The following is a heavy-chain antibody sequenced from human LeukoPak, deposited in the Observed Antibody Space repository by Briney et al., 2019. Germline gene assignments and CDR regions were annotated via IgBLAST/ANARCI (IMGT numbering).Heavy chain of an antibody. Sequence: GGSLRLSCAASGFTFIRYTMNWVRQAPGKGLEWVSSISSSTSTVYYADSVKGRFTISRDNAKNSLYLQMNSLRAEDTAIYYCARDDHGDYYFDYWGQGTLVTVSS. CDR3: ARDDHGDYYFDY. J-gene: IGHJ4*02. CDR1: GFTFIRYT. D-gene: IGHD4-17*01. V-gene: IGHV3-21*06. CDR2: ISSSTSTV.